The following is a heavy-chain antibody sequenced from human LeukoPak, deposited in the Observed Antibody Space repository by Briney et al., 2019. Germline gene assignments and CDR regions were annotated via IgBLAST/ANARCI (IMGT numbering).Heavy chain of an antibody. J-gene: IGHJ5*02. V-gene: IGHV1-18*04. D-gene: IGHD2-15*01. Sequence: GASVKVSCKASGYTFTSYGISWVRQAPGQGLEWMGWISAYNGNTNYAQKLQGRVTMTTDISTSTAYMELRSLRSDDTAVYYCARDRVYCSGGSCLNWFDPWGQGTLVTVSS. CDR2: ISAYNGNT. CDR1: GYTFTSYG. CDR3: ARDRVYCSGGSCLNWFDP.